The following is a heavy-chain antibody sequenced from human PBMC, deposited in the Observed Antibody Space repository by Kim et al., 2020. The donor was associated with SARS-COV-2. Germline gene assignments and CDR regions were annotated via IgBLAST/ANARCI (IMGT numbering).Heavy chain of an antibody. CDR3: ARASGIAELGADWFDP. V-gene: IGHV1-46*01. D-gene: IGHD6-13*01. CDR2: INPSGGST. CDR1: GYTFTSYY. Sequence: ASVKVSCKASGYTFTSYYMHWVRQAPGQGLEWMGIINPSGGSTSYAQKFQGRVTMTRDTSTSTVYMELSSLRSEDTAVYYCARASGIAELGADWFDPWGQGTLVTVSS. J-gene: IGHJ5*02.